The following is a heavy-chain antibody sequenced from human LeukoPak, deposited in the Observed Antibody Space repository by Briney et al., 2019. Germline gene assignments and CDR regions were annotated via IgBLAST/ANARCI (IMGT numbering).Heavy chain of an antibody. V-gene: IGHV3-23*01. Sequence: PGGSLRLSCAASGFTFSSYAMSWVRQAPGKGLEWVSAISGSGGSTYYADSVKGRFTISRDNSKNTLYLQMNGLRAEDTAVYYCAKDTTMIVTNNWFDPWGQGTLVTVSS. CDR2: ISGSGGST. J-gene: IGHJ5*02. CDR1: GFTFSSYA. CDR3: AKDTTMIVTNNWFDP. D-gene: IGHD3-22*01.